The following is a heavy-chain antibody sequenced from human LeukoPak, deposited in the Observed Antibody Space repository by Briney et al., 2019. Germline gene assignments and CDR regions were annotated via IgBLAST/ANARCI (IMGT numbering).Heavy chain of an antibody. D-gene: IGHD5-18*01. CDR2: ISWNSGSI. CDR3: AKVRGYSYGYCFDY. Sequence: GGSLRLSCAASGFTFDDYAMHWVRQAPGEGLEWVSGISWNSGSIGYADSVKGRFTISRDNAKNSLYLQMNSLRAEDTALYYCAKVRGYSYGYCFDYWGQGTLVTVSS. CDR1: GFTFDDYA. J-gene: IGHJ4*02. V-gene: IGHV3-9*01.